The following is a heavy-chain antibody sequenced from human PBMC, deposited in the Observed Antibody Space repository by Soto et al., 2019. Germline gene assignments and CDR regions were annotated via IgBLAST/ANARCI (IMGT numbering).Heavy chain of an antibody. J-gene: IGHJ4*02. CDR3: TRHRGYSSGYWGQDF. CDR1: GGAFGSYA. D-gene: IGHD5-12*01. V-gene: IGHV1-69*01. Sequence: ASVKVSCKASGGAFGSYAMNWVRQAPGQGLEWMGGIIPMFDTTNYAQRFQGRVTVTADESTSTVYLELTRLRSDDTGMYYCTRHRGYSSGYWGQDFWGQGTLVTVSS. CDR2: IIPMFDTT.